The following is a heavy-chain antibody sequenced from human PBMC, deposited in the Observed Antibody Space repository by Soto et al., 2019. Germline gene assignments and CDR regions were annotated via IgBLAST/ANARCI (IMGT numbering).Heavy chain of an antibody. Sequence: SGPTLVNPTQTLTLTCTFSGFSLSTSGMCVSWIRQPPGQALEWLALIDWDDDKYYSTSLKTRLTISKDTSKNQVVLTMTNMAPLDTATYYCARSNYYYGMDVWGQGTTVIVSS. CDR2: IDWDDDK. V-gene: IGHV2-70*01. CDR3: ARSNYYYGMDV. CDR1: GFSLSTSGMC. J-gene: IGHJ6*02.